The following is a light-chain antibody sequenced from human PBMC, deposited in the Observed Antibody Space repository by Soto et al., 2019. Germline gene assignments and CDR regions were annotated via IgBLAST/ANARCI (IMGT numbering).Light chain of an antibody. J-gene: IGLJ2*01. Sequence: QSALTQPPSASGSPGQSVTISCTETSSDVGGYNYVSWYQQHPGKAPKLMIYEVSRRPSGVPDLFSGSKSGNTASLTVSGLQADDEADYYCSASAGSNPLFGGGTKLTVL. CDR3: SASAGSNPL. CDR2: EVS. CDR1: SSDVGGYNY. V-gene: IGLV2-8*01.